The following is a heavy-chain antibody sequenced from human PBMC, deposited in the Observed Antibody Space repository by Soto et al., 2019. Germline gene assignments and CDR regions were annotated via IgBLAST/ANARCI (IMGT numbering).Heavy chain of an antibody. CDR1: GFTFSRYA. D-gene: IGHD3-16*02. J-gene: IGHJ6*03. CDR2: ISGSGGST. CDR3: ATYYIWGSYRYTSGSSYYMDV. Sequence: PGGSLRLSCAASGFTFSRYAISWVRQAPGKGLEWVSAISGSGGSTYYADSVKGRFTISRDNSKNTLYLQMNSLRAEDTAVYYCATYYIWGSYRYTSGSSYYMDVWGKGTTVTVSS. V-gene: IGHV3-23*01.